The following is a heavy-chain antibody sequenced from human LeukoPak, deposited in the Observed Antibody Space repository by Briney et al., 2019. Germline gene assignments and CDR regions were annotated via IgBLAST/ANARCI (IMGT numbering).Heavy chain of an antibody. V-gene: IGHV1-2*06. D-gene: IGHD3-10*01. CDR3: ARDYYGSGSYYNGDY. CDR1: GYTFTGYY. J-gene: IGHJ4*02. CDR2: INPNSGGT. Sequence: ASVKVSCKASGYTFTGYYMHWVRQAPGQGLEWMGRINPNSGGTNYAQKFQGGVTMTRDTSISTAYMELSRLRSDDTAVYYCARDYYGSGSYYNGDYWGQGTLVTVSS.